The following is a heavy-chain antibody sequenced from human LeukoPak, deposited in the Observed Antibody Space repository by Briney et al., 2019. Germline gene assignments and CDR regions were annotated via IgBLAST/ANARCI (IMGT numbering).Heavy chain of an antibody. CDR3: AREGSYGASDY. J-gene: IGHJ4*02. CDR1: GFTFSSYG. Sequence: GGSLRLSCAASGFTFSSYGMRWVRQAPGKGLEYVSGINSNGGSTYYANSVKGRFTISRDNSRSTLYLQMGSLRAEDMAVYYCAREGSYGASDYWGQGAMVTVSS. CDR2: INSNGGST. D-gene: IGHD5-18*01. V-gene: IGHV3-64*01.